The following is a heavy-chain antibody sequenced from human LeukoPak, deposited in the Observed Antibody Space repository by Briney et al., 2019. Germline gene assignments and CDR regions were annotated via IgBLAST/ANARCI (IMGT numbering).Heavy chain of an antibody. CDR3: LLAARDY. D-gene: IGHD6-25*01. J-gene: IGHJ4*02. Sequence: GGSLRLSCAASGFTFSSYDMSWVRQAPGKGLEWVSGLGGDSDSTYCADSVKGRFTISRDISKNTLYLQMSSLRAEDTAFYYCLLAARDYWGQGTLVTVSS. CDR2: LGGDSDST. V-gene: IGHV3-23*01. CDR1: GFTFSSYD.